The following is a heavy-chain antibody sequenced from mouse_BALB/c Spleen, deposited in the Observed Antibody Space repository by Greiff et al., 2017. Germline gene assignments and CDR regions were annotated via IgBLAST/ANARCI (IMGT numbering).Heavy chain of an antibody. Sequence: VMLVESGPGLVAPSQSLSITCTVSGFSLSSYSVHWVRQPPGKGLEWLGMIWGGGSTDYNSALKSGLSISKDNSTSQVFLKMNRLQTDDTAMYYSARNDAMDYRGAGTSVTVSS. V-gene: IGHV2-6-4*01. CDR1: GFSLSSYS. CDR2: IWGGGST. CDR3: ARNDAMDY. J-gene: IGHJ4*01.